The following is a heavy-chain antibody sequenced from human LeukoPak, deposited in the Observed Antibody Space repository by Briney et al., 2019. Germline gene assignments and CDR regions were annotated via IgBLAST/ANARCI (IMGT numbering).Heavy chain of an antibody. CDR3: ARDLPDYGDYFDY. CDR2: ISSSSSYI. J-gene: IGHJ4*02. D-gene: IGHD4-17*01. V-gene: IGHV3-21*01. Sequence: KPGGSLRLSCAASGFTFSSYSMNWVRQAPGKGLEWVSSISSSSSYIYYADSVKGRFTISRDNAKNSLYLQMNSLRAEDTAVYYCARDLPDYGDYFDYWGQGTLVTVSS. CDR1: GFTFSSYS.